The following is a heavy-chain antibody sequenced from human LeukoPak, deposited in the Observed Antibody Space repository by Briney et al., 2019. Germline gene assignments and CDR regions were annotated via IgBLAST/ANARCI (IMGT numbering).Heavy chain of an antibody. Sequence: GGSLRLSCAASGFTFDDYAMHWVRQAPGKGLEWVSGISWNSGSIGYADSVKGRFTISRDNAKNSLYLQMNSLRAEDMALYYCAKDRELEPTEFDYWDQGTLVTVSS. CDR1: GFTFDDYA. CDR2: ISWNSGSI. D-gene: IGHD1-1*01. J-gene: IGHJ4*02. V-gene: IGHV3-9*03. CDR3: AKDRELEPTEFDY.